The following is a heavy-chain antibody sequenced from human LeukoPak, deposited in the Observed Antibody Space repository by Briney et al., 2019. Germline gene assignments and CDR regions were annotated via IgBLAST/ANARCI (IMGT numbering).Heavy chain of an antibody. D-gene: IGHD2-2*01. J-gene: IGHJ4*02. CDR2: IIAYNGNT. Sequence: GASVKVSCKASGYTFTSYGISWVRQAPGQGLEWMGWIIAYNGNTNYAQKLQGRVTMTTDTSTSTAYMELRSLRSDDTAVYYCARRHCSSTSCYPLDYWGQGTLVTVSS. CDR1: GYTFTSYG. CDR3: ARRHCSSTSCYPLDY. V-gene: IGHV1-18*04.